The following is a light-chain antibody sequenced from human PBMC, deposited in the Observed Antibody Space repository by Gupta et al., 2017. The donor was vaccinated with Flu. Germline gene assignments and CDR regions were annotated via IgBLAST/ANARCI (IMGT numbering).Light chain of an antibody. J-gene: IGKJ4*01. V-gene: IGKV4-1*01. CDR1: QSVLYSSNNKNN. CDR2: WAS. Sequence: DIVMTQSPDSLAVSLGERSTINCKSSQSVLYSSNNKNNLAWYQQKPGQPPKLLIYWASSRESGVPDRFSGSGSGTDFTLTISSLQAEDVAVYYCQQYDRTPFTFGGGTKVVIK. CDR3: QQYDRTPFT.